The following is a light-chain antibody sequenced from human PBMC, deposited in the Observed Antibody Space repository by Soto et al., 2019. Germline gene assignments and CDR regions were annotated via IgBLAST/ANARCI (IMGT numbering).Light chain of an antibody. Sequence: EIVLTQSPGTLSLSPGERATLSCRASQRVSGNNLAWYQQRPGQAPRLLISDASTRATGVGARFTGSGSATDFSLTITSLEPEDFAVYYCQQRGKWPSTFGQGTKVDIK. J-gene: IGKJ2*02. V-gene: IGKV3-11*01. CDR1: QRVSGN. CDR2: DAS. CDR3: QQRGKWPST.